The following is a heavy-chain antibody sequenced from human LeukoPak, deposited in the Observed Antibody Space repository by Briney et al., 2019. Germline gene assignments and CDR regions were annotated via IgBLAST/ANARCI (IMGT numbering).Heavy chain of an antibody. CDR1: GGSISSSSYY. D-gene: IGHD6-13*01. CDR2: IYYSGST. CDR3: AREGYFDYVDY. Sequence: PSGTLSLTCTVSGGSISSSSYYWGWIRQPPGKGLEWIGSIYYSGSTYYNPSLKSRVTISVDTSKNQFSLKLSSVTAAGTAVYYCAREGYFDYVDYWGQGTLVTVSS. V-gene: IGHV4-39*02. J-gene: IGHJ4*02.